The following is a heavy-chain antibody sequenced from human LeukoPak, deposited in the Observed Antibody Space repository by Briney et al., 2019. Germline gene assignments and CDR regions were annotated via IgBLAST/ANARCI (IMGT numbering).Heavy chain of an antibody. Sequence: SQTLSLTCAISGDSVSSKNVAWNWIRPSPSRDLEWLGRTYYRSKWYDEYADSVKGRVTISPDTSKNQFSLHVYSVTPEDTAVYYCARDLGTSGWYTFDFWGQGTLVTVSS. J-gene: IGHJ5*01. V-gene: IGHV6-1*01. CDR1: GDSVSSKNVA. CDR3: ARDLGTSGWYTFDF. D-gene: IGHD6-19*01. CDR2: TYYRSKWYD.